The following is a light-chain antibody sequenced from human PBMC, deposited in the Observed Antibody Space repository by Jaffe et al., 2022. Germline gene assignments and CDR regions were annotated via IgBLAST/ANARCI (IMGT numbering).Light chain of an antibody. CDR3: GSYTRGSTLVV. V-gene: IGLV2-14*01. Sequence: QSALTQPASVSGSPGQSITIPCTGTSSDVGGYNYVSWYQQHPGKAPELIIYEVGTRPSGVSNRFSGSKSGNTASLTISGLQAEDEADYYCGSYTRGSTLVVFGGGTKLTVL. J-gene: IGLJ2*01. CDR2: EVG. CDR1: SSDVGGYNY.